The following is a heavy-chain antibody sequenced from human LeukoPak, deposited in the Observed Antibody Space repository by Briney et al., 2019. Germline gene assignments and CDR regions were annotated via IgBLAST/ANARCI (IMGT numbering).Heavy chain of an antibody. CDR1: GFTFSSYE. D-gene: IGHD2-2*01. V-gene: IGHV3-48*03. Sequence: QTGGSLRLSCAASGFTFSSYEMNWVRQAPGKGLEWVSYISSSGSTIYYADSVKGRFTISRDNAKNSLYLQMNSLRAEDTAVYYCARDWGREYQLLRPFDYWGQGTLVSVSS. CDR2: ISSSGSTI. J-gene: IGHJ4*02. CDR3: ARDWGREYQLLRPFDY.